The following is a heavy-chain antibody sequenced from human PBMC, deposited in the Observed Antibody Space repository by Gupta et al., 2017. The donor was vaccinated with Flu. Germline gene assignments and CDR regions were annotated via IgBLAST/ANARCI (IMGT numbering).Heavy chain of an antibody. D-gene: IGHD1-26*01. CDR1: GFTFGPYP. J-gene: IGHJ4*02. V-gene: IGHV3-64*07. CDR2: IGDDGGSA. Sequence: DVQLVASGGGAVQPGGSLRLPWPASGFTFGPYPIHWLRRAPGKGLEYVSAIGDDGGSANDADSVKGRFTMTRDNSMNTLNLQMGSLRPEDMGVYDCARSSRSTYDYWGQGTLVTVSS. CDR3: ARSSRSTYDY.